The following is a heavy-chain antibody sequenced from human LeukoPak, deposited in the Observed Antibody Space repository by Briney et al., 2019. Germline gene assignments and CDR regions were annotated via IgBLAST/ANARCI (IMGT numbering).Heavy chain of an antibody. V-gene: IGHV3-21*01. Sequence: PGGSLRLSCAASGFTFSDFGMTWVRQAPGKGLEWVSSISAHSRYIYYADSVKGRFTISRDNDQGSLYLQMNSLRAEDSAVYFCARQYYDFWSGFYTADYYFDYWGRGTLVTVSS. CDR2: ISAHSRYI. CDR1: GFTFSDFG. CDR3: ARQYYDFWSGFYTADYYFDY. J-gene: IGHJ4*02. D-gene: IGHD3-3*01.